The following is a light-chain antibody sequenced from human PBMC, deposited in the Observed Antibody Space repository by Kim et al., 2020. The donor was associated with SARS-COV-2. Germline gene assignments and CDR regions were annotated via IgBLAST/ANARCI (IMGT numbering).Light chain of an antibody. J-gene: IGLJ3*02. CDR3: SSYTSSSTRV. Sequence: QSVLTQPASVSGSPGQSITISCTGTSSAVGGYNYVSWYQQHPGKAPKLMIYEVSNRPSGVSNRFSGSKSGNTASLTISGLQAEDEADYYCSSYTSSSTRVFGGGTQLTVL. CDR2: EVS. V-gene: IGLV2-14*01. CDR1: SSAVGGYNY.